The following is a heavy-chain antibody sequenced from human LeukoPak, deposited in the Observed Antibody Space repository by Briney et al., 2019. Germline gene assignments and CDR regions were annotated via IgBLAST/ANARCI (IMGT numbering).Heavy chain of an antibody. V-gene: IGHV1-2*02. CDR2: INPNSGGT. J-gene: IGHJ5*02. CDR1: GYTFTGYY. CDR3: ARLTIAARPISWCDL. Sequence: ASVKVSCKASGYTFTGYYMHWVRQAPGQGFEWMGWINPNSGGTNYAQKFQGRVTMTRDTSISTAYMELSRLRSDDTAVYYWARLTIAARPISWCDLWGKGTLVTVSS. D-gene: IGHD6-6*01.